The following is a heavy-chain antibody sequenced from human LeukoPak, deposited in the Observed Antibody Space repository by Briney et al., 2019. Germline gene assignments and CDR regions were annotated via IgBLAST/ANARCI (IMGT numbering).Heavy chain of an antibody. D-gene: IGHD6-13*01. J-gene: IGHJ6*02. CDR3: ARGDSSSWFYYYYGMDV. CDR2: IWYDGSNK. CDR1: GFTFSSYG. Sequence: GGSLRLSCAASGFTFSSYGMHWVRQAPGKGLEWVAVIWYDGSNKYYADSVKGRFTISRDNSKNTLYLQMNSLRAEDTAVYYCARGDSSSWFYYYYGMDVWGQGTTVTASS. V-gene: IGHV3-33*01.